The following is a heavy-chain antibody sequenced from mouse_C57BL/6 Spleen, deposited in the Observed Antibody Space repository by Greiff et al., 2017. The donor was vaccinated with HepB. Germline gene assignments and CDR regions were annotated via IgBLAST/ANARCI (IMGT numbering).Heavy chain of an antibody. CDR2: IRSKSNNYAT. D-gene: IGHD3-3*01. J-gene: IGHJ4*01. CDR1: GFSFNTYA. CDR3: VRRGTEAMDY. V-gene: IGHV10-1*01. Sequence: EVKVVESGGGLVKPGGSLKLSCAASGFSFNTYAMNWVRQAPGKGLEWVARIRSKSNNYATYYADSVKDRFTISRDDSESMLYLQMNNLKTEDTAMYYCVRRGTEAMDYWGQGTSVTVSS.